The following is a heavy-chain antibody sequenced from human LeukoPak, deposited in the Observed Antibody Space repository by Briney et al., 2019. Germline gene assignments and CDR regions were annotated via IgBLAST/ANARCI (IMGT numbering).Heavy chain of an antibody. Sequence: PSETLSLTCTVPGGSISSSSYYWGWIRQPPGKGLEWIGSIYYSGSTYYNPSLKSRVTISVDTSKNQFSLKLSSATAADTAVYYCARHLNGYFDYWGQGTLVTVSS. CDR2: IYYSGST. CDR3: ARHLNGYFDY. CDR1: GGSISSSSYY. J-gene: IGHJ4*02. V-gene: IGHV4-39*01.